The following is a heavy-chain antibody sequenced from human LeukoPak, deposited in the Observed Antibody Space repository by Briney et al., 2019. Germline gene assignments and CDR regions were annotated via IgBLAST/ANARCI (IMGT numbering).Heavy chain of an antibody. Sequence: ASVKVSCKASGYTFTGYYMHWVRQAPGQGLEWMGWINPNSGGTNYAQKFQGRVTMTRDTSISTAYMELSRLIFDDTAVYYCARERQLLVHPWGQGTLVTVSS. CDR3: ARERQLLVHP. V-gene: IGHV1-2*02. J-gene: IGHJ5*02. CDR1: GYTFTGYY. CDR2: INPNSGGT. D-gene: IGHD2-2*01.